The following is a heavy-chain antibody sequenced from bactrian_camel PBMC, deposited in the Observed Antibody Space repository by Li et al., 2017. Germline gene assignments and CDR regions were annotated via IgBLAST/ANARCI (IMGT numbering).Heavy chain of an antibody. J-gene: IGHJ4*01. CDR3: ATELIARE. D-gene: IGHD4*01. CDR1: GYTHVYTRYT. CDR2: IGSGGTI. V-gene: IGHV3S57*01. Sequence: VQLVESGGGSVETGGSLRLSCTASGYTHVYTRYTLAWFRQAPDKEREGVAGIGSGGTIFYAGSVKGRFTISQDTSKNTLYLEMNSLKTQDTAVYFCATELIAREWGQGTQVTVS.